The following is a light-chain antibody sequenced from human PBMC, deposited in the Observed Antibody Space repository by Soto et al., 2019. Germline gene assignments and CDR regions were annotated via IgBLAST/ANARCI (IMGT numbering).Light chain of an antibody. CDR2: GNN. J-gene: IGLJ1*01. Sequence: QSVLTQPPSVSGAPGQRVTISCTGSSSNIGAGYDVQWYQQLPGTAPKLLIYGNNNRPSGGHDRFSGSKSGTSASLAITGLQAEDEADYYCQSSDSSLSDVYVFGTGTKLTVL. CDR1: SSNIGAGYD. V-gene: IGLV1-40*01. CDR3: QSSDSSLSDVYV.